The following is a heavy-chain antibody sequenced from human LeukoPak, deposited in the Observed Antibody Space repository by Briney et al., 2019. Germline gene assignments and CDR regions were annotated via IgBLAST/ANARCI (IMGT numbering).Heavy chain of an antibody. CDR1: GDSVSSNSAA. D-gene: IGHD6-13*01. CDR3: ARGASRETQPWYSSSWLTYYYYYYYMDV. J-gene: IGHJ6*03. Sequence: SQTLSLTCAISGDSVSSNSAAWNWIRQSPSRGLEWLGRTYYRSKWYNDYAVSVKSRITINPDTSKNQFFLQLNSVTPEDTAVYYCARGASRETQPWYSSSWLTYYYYYYYMDVWGKGTTVTISS. V-gene: IGHV6-1*01. CDR2: TYYRSKWYN.